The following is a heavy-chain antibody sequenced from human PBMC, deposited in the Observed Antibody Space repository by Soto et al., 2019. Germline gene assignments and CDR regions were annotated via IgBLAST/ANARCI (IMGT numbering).Heavy chain of an antibody. CDR3: ARVGGYGDYALDY. CDR1: GYTFTSYA. D-gene: IGHD4-17*01. J-gene: IGHJ4*02. Sequence: GASVKVSCKASGYTFTSYAMHWVRQAPGQGLEWMGWINAGNGNTKYSQKFQGRVTITRDTSASTAYMELSSLRSEDTAVYYCARVGGYGDYALDYWGQGTLVTVSS. V-gene: IGHV1-3*01. CDR2: INAGNGNT.